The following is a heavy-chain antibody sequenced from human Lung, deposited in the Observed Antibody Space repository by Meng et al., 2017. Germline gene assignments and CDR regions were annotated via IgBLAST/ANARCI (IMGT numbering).Heavy chain of an antibody. CDR3: ARDEDISAAGYLLGDF. J-gene: IGHJ4*02. D-gene: IGHD6-13*01. Sequence: QGLSSLSGPECKNAAASVKVSGKALGYSVAAHWIKGVRQAHGQGLEWRGRSDPKSDNTHYAQKFQGRSTMTRDTSISTAYMELSGLRSDDTAVYYCARDEDISAAGYLLGDFWGQGTLVTVSS. CDR2: SDPKSDNT. V-gene: IGHV1-2*06. CDR1: GYSVAAHW.